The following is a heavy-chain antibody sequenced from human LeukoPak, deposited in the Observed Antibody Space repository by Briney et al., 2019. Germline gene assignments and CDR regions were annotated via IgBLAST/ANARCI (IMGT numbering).Heavy chain of an antibody. J-gene: IGHJ4*02. D-gene: IGHD1-26*01. CDR3: VIGLLGEHHS. CDR2: INPDGTST. CDR1: GFTFSSQW. Sequence: PGGSLRLSCAASGFTFSSQWMHCVRQAPGKGLMWVSRINPDGTSTTYADSVKGRSTISRDNAKNTVYLQMNSLRGEDTAVYYCVIGLLGEHHSWGRGTLVTVSS. V-gene: IGHV3-74*03.